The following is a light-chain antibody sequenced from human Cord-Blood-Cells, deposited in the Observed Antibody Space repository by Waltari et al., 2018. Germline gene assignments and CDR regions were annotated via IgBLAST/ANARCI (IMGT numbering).Light chain of an antibody. CDR3: QVWDSSSDHWV. CDR2: YDS. V-gene: IGLV3-21*04. CDR1: NIGSKS. Sequence: SYVLTQPPSVSVAPGKTARINCGGNNIGSKSVHWYQQKPGQAPVLVIYYDSDRPSGLPERFSGSNSGNTATLTISRVEAGDEADYYCQVWDSSSDHWVFGGGTKLTVL. J-gene: IGLJ3*02.